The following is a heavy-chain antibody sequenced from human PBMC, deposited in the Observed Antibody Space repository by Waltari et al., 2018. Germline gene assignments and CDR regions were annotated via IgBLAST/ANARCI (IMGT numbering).Heavy chain of an antibody. J-gene: IGHJ4*02. Sequence: EVQLVESGGGLVQPGGSLRLSCVASGFIFSTYWMDWVHQAPGKGLVWVSRINSDGSSTTYADSVKGQFTISRDNAKNTLYLHMSSLRAEDTAVYYCVRENIAAAGLESWGQGTLVTVSS. CDR3: VRENIAAAGLES. D-gene: IGHD6-13*01. CDR2: INSDGSST. V-gene: IGHV3-74*01. CDR1: GFIFSTYW.